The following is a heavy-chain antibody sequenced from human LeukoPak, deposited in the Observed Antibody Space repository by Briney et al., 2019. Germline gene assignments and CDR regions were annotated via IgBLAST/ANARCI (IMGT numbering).Heavy chain of an antibody. D-gene: IGHD2-2*01. Sequence: GGSLRLSCAASGFTFSSYSMNWVRQAPGKGLEWGSSISSSSSYIYYADSVKGRFTISRDNAKNSLYLQMNSLRAEDTAVYYCARLSQDIVVVPAARPTLNFDYWGQGTLVTVSS. CDR1: GFTFSSYS. V-gene: IGHV3-21*01. J-gene: IGHJ4*02. CDR2: ISSSSSYI. CDR3: ARLSQDIVVVPAARPTLNFDY.